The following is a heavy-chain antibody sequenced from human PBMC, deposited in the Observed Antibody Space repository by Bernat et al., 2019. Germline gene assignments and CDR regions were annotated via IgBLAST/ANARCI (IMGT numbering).Heavy chain of an antibody. CDR1: KFTFSSYG. CDR2: TWYDGSNE. J-gene: IGHJ6*02. D-gene: IGHD4-17*01. Sequence: QVQLVESGGGVVQPGRSLRLSCEASKFTFSSYGMHWVRQAPGKGLEWVAVTWYDGSNENYADSVKGRFTISRDNSKNTLYLQMNSLRAEDTAVYYCARVSMYGAPASGMDVWGQGTTVTVSS. CDR3: ARVSMYGAPASGMDV. V-gene: IGHV3-33*01.